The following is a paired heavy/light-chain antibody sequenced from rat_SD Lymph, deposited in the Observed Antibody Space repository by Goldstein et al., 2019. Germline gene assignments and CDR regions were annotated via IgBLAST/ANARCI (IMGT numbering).Light chain of an antibody. CDR1: QSLEYSDGYTY. V-gene: IGKV1S26*01. CDR3: FQATHDPLT. J-gene: IGKJ5*01. CDR2: GVS. Sequence: DVVLTQTPVSLSVTLGDQASISCRSSQSLEYSDGYTYLEWYLQKPGQSPQLLIYGVSNRFSGVPDRFIGSGSGTDFTLKISRVEPEDLGVYYCFQATHDPLTFGSGTKLEIK.
Heavy chain of an antibody. D-gene: IGHD1-1*01. CDR3: AMSEYSGEGFAY. CDR2: ISYDGSST. V-gene: IGHV5-7*01. Sequence: EVQLVESGGGLVQPGRSMKLSCAASGFTFNNYDMAWVCQAPKKGLEWVATISYDGSSTYYRDSVKGRFTISRDNAKSTLYLQMDSLRSEDTATYYCAMSEYSGEGFAYWGQGTLVTVSS. CDR1: GFTFNNYD. J-gene: IGHJ3*01.